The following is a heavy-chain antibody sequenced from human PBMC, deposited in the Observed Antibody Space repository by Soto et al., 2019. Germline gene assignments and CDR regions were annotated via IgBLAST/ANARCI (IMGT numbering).Heavy chain of an antibody. CDR1: GGSISSVGYY. J-gene: IGHJ4*02. CDR2: IYYSGST. Sequence: QVQLQESGPGLVKPSQTLSLTCTVSGGSISSVGYYWSWIRQHTGKGLEWIGYIYYSGSTYYNPYLNSRVIIAVDTSKNQFSLKLRSVTAADTAVYYCASIVSSAHGEFSDWGQGTLVTVSS. D-gene: IGHD3-10*01. V-gene: IGHV4-31*03. CDR3: ASIVSSAHGEFSD.